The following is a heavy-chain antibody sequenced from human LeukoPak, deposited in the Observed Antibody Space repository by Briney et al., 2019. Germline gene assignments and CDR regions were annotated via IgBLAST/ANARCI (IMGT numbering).Heavy chain of an antibody. CDR1: GGSFSVYY. Sequence: SETLSLTCAVYGGSFSVYYWSWIRQPPGKGLEWIGEINHSGSTNYNPSLKSRVTISVDTSKNQFSLKLSSVTAADTAVYYCAAGARYSSSSVDYWGQGTLVTVSS. V-gene: IGHV4-34*01. J-gene: IGHJ4*02. CDR2: INHSGST. D-gene: IGHD6-6*01. CDR3: AAGARYSSSSVDY.